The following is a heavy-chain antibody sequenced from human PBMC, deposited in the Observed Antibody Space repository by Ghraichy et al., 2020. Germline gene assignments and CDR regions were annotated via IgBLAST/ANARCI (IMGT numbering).Heavy chain of an antibody. CDR1: GFTFSTYG. Sequence: LSLTCAASGFTFSTYGIHWVRQAPGKGLEWVAFIRFDGSNKYYEDSVKGRFTLSRDNSKNTLYMQMNSLRPEDTAVYYCARDSGVVPDYYYYYGMDVWGQGTTVTVSS. CDR3: ARDSGVVPDYYYYYGMDV. J-gene: IGHJ6*02. CDR2: IRFDGSNK. D-gene: IGHD3-10*01. V-gene: IGHV3-30*02.